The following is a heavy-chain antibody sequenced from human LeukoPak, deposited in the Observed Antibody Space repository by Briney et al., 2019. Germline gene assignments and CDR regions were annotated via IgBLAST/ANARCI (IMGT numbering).Heavy chain of an antibody. V-gene: IGHV3-23*01. Sequence: GGSLRLSCVGSGFTFSSYGMSWVRQAPGKGLEWVSSISGSGGTTYYADSVKGRFTLSRDNSKTTLYLQMNSLRAEDTAVYYCAKGHCSGASCYVFDIWGQGTMATVSS. D-gene: IGHD2-2*01. CDR1: GFTFSSYG. CDR2: ISGSGGTT. CDR3: AKGHCSGASCYVFDI. J-gene: IGHJ3*02.